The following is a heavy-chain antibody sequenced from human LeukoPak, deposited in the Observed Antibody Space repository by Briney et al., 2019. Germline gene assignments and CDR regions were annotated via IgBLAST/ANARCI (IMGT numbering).Heavy chain of an antibody. V-gene: IGHV4-61*02. CDR2: IYTSGST. CDR1: GGSISSGSYY. Sequence: SETLSLTCTVSGGSISSGSYYWSWIRQPAGKGLEWIGRIYTSGSTNYNPSLKSRVTISVDTSKNQFSLKLSSVTAADTAVYYWGRGLAAGDEYYYYYMDVWGKGTTVTISS. J-gene: IGHJ6*03. D-gene: IGHD6-13*01. CDR3: GRGLAAGDEYYYYYMDV.